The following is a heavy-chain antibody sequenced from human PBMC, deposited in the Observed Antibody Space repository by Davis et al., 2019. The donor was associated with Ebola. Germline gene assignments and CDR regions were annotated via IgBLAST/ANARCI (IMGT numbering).Heavy chain of an antibody. CDR1: GGSISSYY. V-gene: IGHV4-59*08. J-gene: IGHJ4*02. Sequence: SETLSLTCTVSGGSISSYYWSWIRQPPGKGLEWIGYVHYTGYTHYSPSLKSRVTISVDTSKNQFSLKLTSVTAADTALYYCARGNYFDGSGQSFFDYWGQGALVTVSS. CDR3: ARGNYFDGSGQSFFDY. D-gene: IGHD3-9*01. CDR2: VHYTGYT.